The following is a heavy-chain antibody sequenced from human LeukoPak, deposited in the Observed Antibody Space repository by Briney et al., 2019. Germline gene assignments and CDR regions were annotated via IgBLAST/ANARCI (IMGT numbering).Heavy chain of an antibody. Sequence: PGGSLRLSCAASGFTFEDYGMSWVRHAPGKGLEWVSGINWNGDRIRYADSAKGRFTIPRHNAKNSVYLQMNSLRAEDTALYYCAKDEGPAAPADYWGQGTLVTVSS. CDR1: GFTFEDYG. J-gene: IGHJ4*02. CDR2: INWNGDRI. V-gene: IGHV3-20*04. D-gene: IGHD2-2*01. CDR3: AKDEGPAAPADY.